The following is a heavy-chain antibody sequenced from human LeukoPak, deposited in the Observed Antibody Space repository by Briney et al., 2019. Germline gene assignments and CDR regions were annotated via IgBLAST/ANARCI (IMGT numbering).Heavy chain of an antibody. Sequence: GGSLRLSCAASGFTFSSYAMSWVRQAPGKGLEWVSVITRSGSTYYADSVKGRFTISRDNSKNTVYLQMNSLRVEDTAVYYCADYRKPQGLDYWGQGTLVTVSS. CDR2: ITRSGST. D-gene: IGHD1-14*01. V-gene: IGHV3-23*01. J-gene: IGHJ4*02. CDR1: GFTFSSYA. CDR3: ADYRKPQGLDY.